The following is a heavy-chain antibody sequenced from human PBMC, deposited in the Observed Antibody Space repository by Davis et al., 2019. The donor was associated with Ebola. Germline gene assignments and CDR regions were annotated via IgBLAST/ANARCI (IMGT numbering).Heavy chain of an antibody. CDR1: GVTVSSNY. V-gene: IGHV3-66*01. Sequence: GGSLRLSCEASGVTVSSNYISWVRQAPGKGLEWVSVIYSGGSTYYADSVKGRFTISRDNSKNTLYLQMNSLRAEDTAVYYCARSSGFRLTFDYWGQGTLVTVSS. J-gene: IGHJ4*02. D-gene: IGHD4/OR15-4a*01. CDR2: IYSGGST. CDR3: ARSSGFRLTFDY.